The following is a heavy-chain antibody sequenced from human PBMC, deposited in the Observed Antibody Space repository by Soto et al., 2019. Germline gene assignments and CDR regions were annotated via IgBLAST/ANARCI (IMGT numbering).Heavy chain of an antibody. CDR2: IFSNDEK. CDR1: GFSLSNARMG. CDR3: ARIRVPAAIAFYYYYYMDV. J-gene: IGHJ6*03. Sequence: SGPTLVNTTETLTLTCTVSGFSLSNARMGVSWIRQPPGKALEWLAHIFSNDEKSYSTSLKSRLTISKDTSKSQVVLTMTNMDPVDTATYYCARIRVPAAIAFYYYYYMDVWGKGTTVTVSS. D-gene: IGHD2-2*01. V-gene: IGHV2-26*01.